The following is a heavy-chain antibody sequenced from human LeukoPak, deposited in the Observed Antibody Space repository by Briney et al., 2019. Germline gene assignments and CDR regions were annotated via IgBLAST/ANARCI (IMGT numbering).Heavy chain of an antibody. CDR1: GGSINNYY. CDR3: ARHALYGSGNNWFDP. J-gene: IGHJ5*02. Sequence: SETLSLTCTVSGGSINNYYWSWVRQPAGKGLEWIGRIYSSGSTNYNPSLKSRVTMPVDTSNNQFSLKLNSVTAADTAVYYCARHALYGSGNNWFDPWGQGTLVTVSS. D-gene: IGHD3-10*01. V-gene: IGHV4-4*07. CDR2: IYSSGST.